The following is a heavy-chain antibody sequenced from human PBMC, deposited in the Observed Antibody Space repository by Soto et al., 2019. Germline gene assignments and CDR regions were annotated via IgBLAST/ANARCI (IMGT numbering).Heavy chain of an antibody. V-gene: IGHV3-23*01. CDR1: GFTFSSYA. J-gene: IGHJ4*02. D-gene: IGHD3-10*01. CDR3: AKDLLLWFAVDY. Sequence: GGSLRLSCAASGFTFSSYAMSWVRQAPGKGLEWVSAISGSGGSTYYADSGKGRFTISRDNSKNRLYLQMNSLRAEETAVYYCAKDLLLWFAVDYWGQGTLVTVSS. CDR2: ISGSGGST.